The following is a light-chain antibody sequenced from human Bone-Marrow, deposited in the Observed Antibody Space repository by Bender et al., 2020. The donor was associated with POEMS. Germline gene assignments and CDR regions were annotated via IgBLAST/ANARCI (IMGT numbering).Light chain of an antibody. CDR3: GSYAGNYYFHV. CDR1: SSDVGGYNF. CDR2: EVT. Sequence: QSALTQPPSASGSPGQSVTISCTGTSSDVGGYNFVSWYQQHPGKAPKLMIHEVTQRPSGVPDRFSGSKSGNTASLAVSGLQAEDEAYYYCGSYAGNYYFHVFGTGTQVTVL. V-gene: IGLV2-8*01. J-gene: IGLJ1*01.